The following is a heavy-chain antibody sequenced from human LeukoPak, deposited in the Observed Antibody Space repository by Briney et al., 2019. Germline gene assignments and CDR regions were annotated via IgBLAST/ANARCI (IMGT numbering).Heavy chain of an antibody. J-gene: IGHJ5*02. D-gene: IGHD3-22*01. CDR1: GGSFSGYY. CDR2: INHSGST. V-gene: IGHV4-34*01. Sequence: PSETLSLTCAVYGGSFSGYYWSWIRQPPGKGLEWIGEINHSGSTNYNPSLKSRVTISVDTSKNQFSLKLSSVTAADTAVYYCARKTMIVVVNWSDPWGQGTLVTVSP. CDR3: ARKTMIVVVNWSDP.